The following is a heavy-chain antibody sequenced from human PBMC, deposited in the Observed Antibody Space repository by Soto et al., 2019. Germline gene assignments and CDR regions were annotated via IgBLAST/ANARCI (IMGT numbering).Heavy chain of an antibody. Sequence: QVQLQQWGAGLLKPSETLSLTCAVYGGSFSGYYWSWIRQPPGKGLEWIGEINHSGSTNYNPSLKRRVTRSVDTSKNQFSLKLSSVTAADTAVYYCARSPGYRRSGSYYPHWGQGTLVTVSS. CDR3: ARSPGYRRSGSYYPH. J-gene: IGHJ4*02. D-gene: IGHD3-10*01. CDR1: GGSFSGYY. V-gene: IGHV4-34*01. CDR2: INHSGST.